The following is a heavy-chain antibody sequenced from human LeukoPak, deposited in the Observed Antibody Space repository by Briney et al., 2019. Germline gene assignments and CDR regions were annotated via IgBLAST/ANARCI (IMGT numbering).Heavy chain of an antibody. CDR3: ARNSHGYGSGWQQFNFDY. J-gene: IGHJ4*02. Sequence: ASVKVSCKASGYTFTNYGISWVRQAPGQGLEWMGWINTYNGNTNYAQRLQGRVTMTTDTSTSTAYMELRGLRSDDTAIYYCARNSHGYGSGWQQFNFDYWGQGTLVTVSS. CDR1: GYTFTNYG. CDR2: INTYNGNT. D-gene: IGHD6-19*01. V-gene: IGHV1-18*01.